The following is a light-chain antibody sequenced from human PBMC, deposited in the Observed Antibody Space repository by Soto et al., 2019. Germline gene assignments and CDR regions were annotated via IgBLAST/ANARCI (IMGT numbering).Light chain of an antibody. J-gene: IGKJ1*01. CDR2: KAS. CDR1: QTISSW. Sequence: DIQMTQSPSTLSGSVGDRVTITCRASQTISSWLAWYQQKPGKAPKLLIYKASTLKNGVPSRFSGRGSGTEFTLTISSLQPDDFATYYCQHYNSYSEAFGQGTKVELK. CDR3: QHYNSYSEA. V-gene: IGKV1-5*03.